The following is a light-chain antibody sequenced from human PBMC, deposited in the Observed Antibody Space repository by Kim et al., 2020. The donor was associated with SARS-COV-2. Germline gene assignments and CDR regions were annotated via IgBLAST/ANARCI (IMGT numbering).Light chain of an antibody. V-gene: IGKV1-16*02. J-gene: IGKJ1*01. CDR1: KGINNH. Sequence: TIPCRTHKGINNHLAWFQQKPGEAPKSLIYAAFSLHSGVPSKFSGGRSGADFTLTISSLQSEDFSTYYCLQYDSYPWTFGQGTKVDIK. CDR3: LQYDSYPWT. CDR2: AAF.